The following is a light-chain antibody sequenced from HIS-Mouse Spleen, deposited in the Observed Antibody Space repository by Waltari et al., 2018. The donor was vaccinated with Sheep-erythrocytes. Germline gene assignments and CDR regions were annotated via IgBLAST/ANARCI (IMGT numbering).Light chain of an antibody. Sequence: QSALTQPASVSGSPGQSITISCTGTSSDVGGYNYVSWYQQHPGKAPKPMIYEVSNRPSGFSNHFSGSKSGNTASLTISALQAEDEADYSGSSYTSSSTPVVFGGGTKLTVL. V-gene: IGLV2-14*01. CDR1: SSDVGGYNY. CDR2: EVS. J-gene: IGLJ2*01. CDR3: SSYTSSSTPVV.